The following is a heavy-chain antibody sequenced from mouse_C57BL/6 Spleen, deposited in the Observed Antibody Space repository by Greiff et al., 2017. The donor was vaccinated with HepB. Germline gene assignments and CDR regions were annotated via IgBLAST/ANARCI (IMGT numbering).Heavy chain of an antibody. D-gene: IGHD2-2*01. CDR3: ARQPGDGYDDAKDY. CDR2: ISSGSSTI. Sequence: EVKVVESGGGLVKPGGSLKLSCAASGFTFSDYGMHWVRQAPEKGLEWVAYISSGSSTIYYADTVKGRFTISRDNAKNTLFLQLTSLMSEDTAMYYWARQPGDGYDDAKDYGGQGTSVTVSS. V-gene: IGHV5-17*01. J-gene: IGHJ4*01. CDR1: GFTFSDYG.